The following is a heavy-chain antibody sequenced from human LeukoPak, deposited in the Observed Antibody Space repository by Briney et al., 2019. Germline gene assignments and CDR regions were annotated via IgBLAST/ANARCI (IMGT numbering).Heavy chain of an antibody. CDR3: VRDRSGSSSVY. V-gene: IGHV3-74*01. J-gene: IGHJ4*02. Sequence: PGGSLRLFCAASGFTFSNYWMHWFRQAPGKGLVWVSHINSDGSSTTYADSVKGRFTISRDNAKNTLYLQMNSLRAEDTAVYYCVRDRSGSSSVYWGQGTLVTVSS. D-gene: IGHD6-6*01. CDR2: INSDGSST. CDR1: GFTFSNYW.